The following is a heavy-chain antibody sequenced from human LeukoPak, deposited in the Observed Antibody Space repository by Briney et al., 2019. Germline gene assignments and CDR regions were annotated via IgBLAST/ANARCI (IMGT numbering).Heavy chain of an antibody. CDR3: ARGVLTTVSYYMDV. CDR1: GGSVSSHQ. Sequence: SETLSLTCTVPGGSVSSHQWSWLRQPPGKGLEWIGYIYYSGSTNYNPSLKSRFTVSIDTSNNRFSLKLSSVTTADTAVYYCARGVLTTVSYYMDVWGKGTTVTVSS. J-gene: IGHJ6*03. D-gene: IGHD4-11*01. CDR2: IYYSGST. V-gene: IGHV4-59*02.